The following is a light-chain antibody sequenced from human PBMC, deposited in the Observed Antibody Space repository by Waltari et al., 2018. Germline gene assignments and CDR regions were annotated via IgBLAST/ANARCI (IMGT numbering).Light chain of an antibody. Sequence: DIQMTQSPPTLSASVGDRITMSCRASQSISNWLAWYQQKPGKAPKLLIYKASDLETGVPSRFSGSGSGTEFTLTISSLQPDDFATYYCQDYNSYPYTFGQGTKLEIK. CDR2: KAS. CDR3: QDYNSYPYT. CDR1: QSISNW. J-gene: IGKJ2*01. V-gene: IGKV1-5*03.